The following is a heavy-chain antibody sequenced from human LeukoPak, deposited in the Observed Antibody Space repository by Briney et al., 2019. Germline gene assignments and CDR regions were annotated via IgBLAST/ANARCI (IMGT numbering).Heavy chain of an antibody. J-gene: IGHJ4*02. V-gene: IGHV4-39*07. CDR3: ARGAPPQN. CDR1: GVSITSRNYY. CDR2: IYYNGDT. Sequence: PSETLSLTCSVSGVSITSRNYYWLWLRQPPGKGLEWIGSIYYNGDTYYNLSLKSRVTISVDTSKYQCSLRLSSVTAADTAVYYCARGAPPQNWGQGALVTVSS.